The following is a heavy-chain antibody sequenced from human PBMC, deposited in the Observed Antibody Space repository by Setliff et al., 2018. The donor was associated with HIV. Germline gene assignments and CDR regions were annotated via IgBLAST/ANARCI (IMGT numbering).Heavy chain of an antibody. CDR1: GFIFNDYS. V-gene: IGHV3-21*01. J-gene: IGHJ4*02. D-gene: IGHD5-18*01. CDR3: VAFKPDRLGYRTAGPFEY. CDR2: ISSFSSNI. Sequence: GGSLRLSCAASGFIFNDYSMNWVRHAPGKGLEWVSTISSFSSNIYYGNSVKGRFTIPKDDANSSGFLQMNILRADDTAVYHCVAFKPDRLGYRTAGPFEYWGQGTLVTVSS.